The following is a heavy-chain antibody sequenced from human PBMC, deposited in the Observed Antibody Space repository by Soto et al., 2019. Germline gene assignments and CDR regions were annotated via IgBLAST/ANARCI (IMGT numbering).Heavy chain of an antibody. CDR1: GGTFSSYT. J-gene: IGHJ5*02. Sequence: QVQLVQSGAEVKKPGSSVKVSCKASGGTFSSYTISWVRQAPGQGLEWMGRIIPILGIANYAQKFQGRVTITADNSTSTAYMELSSLRSEDTAVYYGARGAGDCSGGSCYSVDWFDPWGQGTLVTVSS. CDR2: IIPILGIA. V-gene: IGHV1-69*02. CDR3: ARGAGDCSGGSCYSVDWFDP. D-gene: IGHD2-15*01.